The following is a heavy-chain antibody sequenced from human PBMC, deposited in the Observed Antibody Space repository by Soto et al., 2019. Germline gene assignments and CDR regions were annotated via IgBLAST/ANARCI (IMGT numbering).Heavy chain of an antibody. J-gene: IGHJ4*02. CDR2: ISSSSGSI. Sequence: GGSLRLSCAASGFTFSSYSMNWVRQAPGKGLEWISYISSSSGSIYYAASVKGRFTISRDNAKNSLYLQMNSLRDEDTAVYYCARRFDFWSGYYYYFDYWGQGILVTVSS. V-gene: IGHV3-48*02. D-gene: IGHD3-3*01. CDR1: GFTFSSYS. CDR3: ARRFDFWSGYYYYFDY.